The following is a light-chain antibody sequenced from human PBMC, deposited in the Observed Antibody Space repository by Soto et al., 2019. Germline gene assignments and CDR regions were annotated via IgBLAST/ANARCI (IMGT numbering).Light chain of an antibody. CDR2: WAS. Sequence: DIVMTQSPDSLSVSLGERATINCKSSQSVIQTSNNKSYLAWYQQKPGQPPELLLYWASARESGVPDRFSGSGSGTDFTLTISSLQAEDVAVYYCQQYYTTPLTFGGGTKVDIK. V-gene: IGKV4-1*01. CDR1: QSVIQTSNNKSY. J-gene: IGKJ4*01. CDR3: QQYYTTPLT.